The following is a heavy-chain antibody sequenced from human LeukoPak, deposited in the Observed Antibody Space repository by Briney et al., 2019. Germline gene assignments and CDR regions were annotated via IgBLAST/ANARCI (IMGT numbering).Heavy chain of an antibody. CDR1: GFTFSSYT. CDR2: ITASSTAI. D-gene: IGHD3-9*01. V-gene: IGHV3-21*01. J-gene: IGHJ4*02. Sequence: GGSLRLSCAASGFTFSSYTMNWVCQAPGKGLEWVSSITASSTAIYSADSVKGRFTISRDNAKNFLYLQMNSLRAEDTAVYYCARTYYDILTGYNPYFDYWGQGILVTVSS. CDR3: ARTYYDILTGYNPYFDY.